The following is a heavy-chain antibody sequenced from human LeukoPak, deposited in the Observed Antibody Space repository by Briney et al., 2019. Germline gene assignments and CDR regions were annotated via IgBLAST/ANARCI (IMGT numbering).Heavy chain of an antibody. CDR1: GINFSTYW. J-gene: IGHJ4*02. Sequence: GGSLRLSCAASGINFSTYWMHWVRQAPGKGLVWVSRINSDRSSTSYADSVKGRFTISRDNAKNTLYLQMNSLRAEDTAVYYCARGKYQLLWGDYWGQGTLVTVSS. V-gene: IGHV3-74*01. D-gene: IGHD2-2*01. CDR2: INSDRSST. CDR3: ARGKYQLLWGDY.